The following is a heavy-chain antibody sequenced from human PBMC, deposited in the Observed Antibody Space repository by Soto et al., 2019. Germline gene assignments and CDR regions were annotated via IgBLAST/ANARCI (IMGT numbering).Heavy chain of an antibody. CDR2: ISYDGSNK. Sequence: QVQLVESGGGVVQPGRSLRLSCAASGFTFSSYGMHWVRQAPGKGLEWVAVISYDGSNKYYADSVKGRFTISRDNSKNTLYLQMNSLRAEDTAVYYCAQTMRQWLPDAFDIWGQGTMVTVSS. J-gene: IGHJ3*02. V-gene: IGHV3-30*18. D-gene: IGHD6-19*01. CDR1: GFTFSSYG. CDR3: AQTMRQWLPDAFDI.